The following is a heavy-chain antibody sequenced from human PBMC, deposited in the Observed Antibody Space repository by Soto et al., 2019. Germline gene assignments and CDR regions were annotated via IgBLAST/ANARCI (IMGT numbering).Heavy chain of an antibody. CDR1: GDTFNDYY. Sequence: QVQLVQSGAEVKKPGASVTVPCRSSGDTFNDYYIHWVRQAPGQGLKWMGWINPNGGVTKYAQKFQGWVTMTRDTSIRTVYMQLSRLRSDDTAVYYCARESGGATATLDYYYFYMDVWGTGTTVTVSS. D-gene: IGHD5-12*01. V-gene: IGHV1-2*04. CDR2: INPNGGVT. CDR3: ARESGGATATLDYYYFYMDV. J-gene: IGHJ6*03.